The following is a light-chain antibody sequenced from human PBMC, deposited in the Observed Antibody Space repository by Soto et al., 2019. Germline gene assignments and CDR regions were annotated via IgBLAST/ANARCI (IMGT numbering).Light chain of an antibody. J-gene: IGLJ3*02. CDR2: EVT. CDR1: ASDVGFYNF. Sequence: QSALTQPASVSGSLGQSVTISCTGTASDVGFYNFVSWYQQHPGKAPKLVIIEVTNRPSGVSNRFSGSKSGNTASLTISGLQAEDEADYYCSSYTVGNIWVCGGGTKLTVL. V-gene: IGLV2-14*01. CDR3: SSYTVGNIWV.